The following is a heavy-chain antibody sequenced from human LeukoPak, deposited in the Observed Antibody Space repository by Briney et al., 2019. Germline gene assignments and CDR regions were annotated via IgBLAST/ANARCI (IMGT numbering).Heavy chain of an antibody. D-gene: IGHD3-10*01. CDR1: GFTFSSYG. Sequence: GGSLRLSCAASGFTFSSYGIHWVRQAPGKGLEWVAFIRYDGSNKYYTDSVKGRFTISRDNSKNTLYLEMNSLRAEDTAVYYCAKDIGSYYDYWGQGTLVTVSS. CDR3: AKDIGSYYDY. CDR2: IRYDGSNK. J-gene: IGHJ4*02. V-gene: IGHV3-30*02.